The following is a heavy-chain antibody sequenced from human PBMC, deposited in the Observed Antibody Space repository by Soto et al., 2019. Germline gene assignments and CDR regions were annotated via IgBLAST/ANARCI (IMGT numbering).Heavy chain of an antibody. CDR3: ARQMESDYGDHVGWFDP. J-gene: IGHJ5*02. Sequence: SETLSLTCTVSGGSISSSSYYWGWIRQPPGKGLEWIGSIYYSGITYYNPSLRSRVTLSVDTSKKQFSLKLSSATAADTAVYYFARQMESDYGDHVGWFDPWGQGTLVTVSS. CDR2: IYYSGIT. D-gene: IGHD4-17*01. CDR1: GGSISSSSYY. V-gene: IGHV4-39*01.